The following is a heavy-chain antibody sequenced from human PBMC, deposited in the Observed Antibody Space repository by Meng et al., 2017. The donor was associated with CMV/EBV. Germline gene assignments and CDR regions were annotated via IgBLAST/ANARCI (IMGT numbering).Heavy chain of an antibody. V-gene: IGHV3-7*01. CDR3: AREGPSGNDY. Sequence: GESLKISCAASGFTFSIYWMTWVRQAPGKGLEWVANIKGDGSDKYYVDSVKGRFTISRDNAKNSVYLQMNSLRAEDTAVYYCAREGPSGNDYWGQGTLVTVSS. J-gene: IGHJ4*02. CDR1: GFTFSIYW. CDR2: IKGDGSDK. D-gene: IGHD1-14*01.